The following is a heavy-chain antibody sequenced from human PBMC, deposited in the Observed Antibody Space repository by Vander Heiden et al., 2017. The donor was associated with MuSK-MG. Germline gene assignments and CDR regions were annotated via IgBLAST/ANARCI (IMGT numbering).Heavy chain of an antibody. CDR1: GGSFSGYY. CDR2: INHSGST. J-gene: IGHJ4*02. CDR3: ARFLDSSSWYRRAYFDY. V-gene: IGHV4-34*01. D-gene: IGHD6-13*01. Sequence: QVQLQQWGAGLLKPSETLSLTCAVYGGSFSGYYWSWIRQPPGKGLEWIGEINHSGSTNYNPSLKSRVTISVDTSKNQFSLKLSSVTAADTAVYYCARFLDSSSWYRRAYFDYWGQGTLVTVSS.